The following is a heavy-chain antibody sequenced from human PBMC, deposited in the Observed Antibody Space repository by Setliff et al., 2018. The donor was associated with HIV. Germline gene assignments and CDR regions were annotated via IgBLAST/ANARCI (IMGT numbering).Heavy chain of an antibody. Sequence: GGSLRLSCAASGFTFSSYAMSWVRQAPGKGLEWVSTISGRGDSTYYADSVKGRFTISRDNSKNTLYLQMNSLRAEDTAVYYCAKDPPLSYSSGWYYFDYWGQGTLVTVSS. V-gene: IGHV3-23*01. J-gene: IGHJ4*02. CDR2: ISGRGDST. CDR1: GFTFSSYA. D-gene: IGHD6-19*01. CDR3: AKDPPLSYSSGWYYFDY.